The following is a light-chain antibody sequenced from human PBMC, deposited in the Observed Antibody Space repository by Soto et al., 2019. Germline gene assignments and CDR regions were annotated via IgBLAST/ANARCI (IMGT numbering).Light chain of an antibody. V-gene: IGKV1-9*01. J-gene: IGKJ4*02. Sequence: DTRVTQSPSFLSSSGGDRFTITCRASQDTSRSLGWYQQKPGKAPKLLIYAASTLHSGVPSRFSGSGSGTEFTLTISSLQPEDFATYYCQQLYTYPLTFGGGTKVDIK. CDR2: AAS. CDR1: QDTSRS. CDR3: QQLYTYPLT.